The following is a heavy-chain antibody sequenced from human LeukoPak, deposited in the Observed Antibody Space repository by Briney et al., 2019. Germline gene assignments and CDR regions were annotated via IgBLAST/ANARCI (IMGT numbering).Heavy chain of an antibody. V-gene: IGHV1-69*05. CDR2: IIPIFGTA. D-gene: IGHD3-10*01. J-gene: IGHJ6*03. CDR1: GGTFSSYA. Sequence: SVKVSCKASGGTFSSYAISWVRQAPGQGLEWMGGIIPIFGTANYAQKFQGRVTMTTDTSTSTAYMELRSLRSDDTAVYYCARGYYGSGSYYNGYYYYYMDVWGKGTTVTISS. CDR3: ARGYYGSGSYYNGYYYYYMDV.